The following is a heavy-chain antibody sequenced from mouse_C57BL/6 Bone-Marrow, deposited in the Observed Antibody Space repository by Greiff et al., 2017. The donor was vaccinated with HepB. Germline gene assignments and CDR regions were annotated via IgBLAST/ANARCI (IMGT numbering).Heavy chain of an antibody. D-gene: IGHD1-1*01. J-gene: IGHJ2*01. CDR2: ISYDGSN. CDR3: ARGSYYYGSNY. Sequence: EVKLMESGPGLVKPSQSLSLTCSVTGYSITSGYYWNWIRQFPGNKLEWMGYISYDGSNNYNPSLKNRISITRDTSKNQFFLKLNSVTTEDTATYYCARGSYYYGSNYWGQGTTLTVSS. V-gene: IGHV3-6*01. CDR1: GYSITSGYY.